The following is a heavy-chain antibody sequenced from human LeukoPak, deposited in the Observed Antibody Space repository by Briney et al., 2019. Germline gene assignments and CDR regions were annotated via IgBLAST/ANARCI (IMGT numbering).Heavy chain of an antibody. D-gene: IGHD6-19*01. Sequence: SETLSLTCSVSRGSVSSYYWGWIRQPPGKGLEWIGYIYYGGTTYYNPSLKSRVTISVDTSSNHVALRLTSVTATDTAVYFCARRGSSGHYGGWFDPWGPGTLVTVSS. CDR2: IYYGGTT. V-gene: IGHV4-59*08. J-gene: IGHJ5*02. CDR3: ARRGSSGHYGGWFDP. CDR1: RGSVSSYY.